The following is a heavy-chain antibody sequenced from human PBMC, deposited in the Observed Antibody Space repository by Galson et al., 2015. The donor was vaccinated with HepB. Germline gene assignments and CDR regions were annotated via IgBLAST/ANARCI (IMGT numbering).Heavy chain of an antibody. Sequence: SVKVSCKASGYTFTTNGISWVRQAPGQGLECMGWISANSGNTKYAQNLQGRVTLTRDTSTSTAYLELRSLRSDDTAAYYCARDRDYRFDYWGQGTLVTVSS. CDR1: GYTFTTNG. J-gene: IGHJ4*02. D-gene: IGHD4/OR15-4a*01. V-gene: IGHV1-18*04. CDR2: ISANSGNT. CDR3: ARDRDYRFDY.